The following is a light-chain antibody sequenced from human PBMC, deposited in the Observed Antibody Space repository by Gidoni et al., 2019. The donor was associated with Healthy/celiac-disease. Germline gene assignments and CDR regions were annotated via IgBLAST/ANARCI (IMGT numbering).Light chain of an antibody. J-gene: IGKJ2*01. CDR3: QQYYSTPLA. CDR1: QSVLYSSNNENY. Sequence: DSVMTQSPDSLAVSLGESATINCKSSQSVLYSSNNENYLAWYQQKPGQPPKLLIYWASTRESGVPDRFSGSGSGTDFTLTISSLQAEDVAVYYCQQYYSTPLAFGQGTKLEIK. V-gene: IGKV4-1*01. CDR2: WAS.